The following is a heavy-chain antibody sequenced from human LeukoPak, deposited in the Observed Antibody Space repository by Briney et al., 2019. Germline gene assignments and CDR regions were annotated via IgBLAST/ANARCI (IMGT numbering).Heavy chain of an antibody. CDR3: AELGITMIGGV. J-gene: IGHJ6*04. D-gene: IGHD3-10*02. CDR2: ISSSGSTI. CDR1: GFTFSTYS. Sequence: GGSLRISCAASGFTFSTYSMNWVRQAPGKGLEWVSYISSSGSTIYYADSVKGRFTISRDNAKNSLYLQMNSLRAEDTAVYYCAELGITMIGGVWGKGTTVTISS. V-gene: IGHV3-48*04.